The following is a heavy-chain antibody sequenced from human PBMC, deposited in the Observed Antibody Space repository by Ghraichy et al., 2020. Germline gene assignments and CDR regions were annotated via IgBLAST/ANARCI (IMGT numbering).Heavy chain of an antibody. CDR1: GYTFTGYY. CDR3: ARDVPAALLLTRGWFDP. Sequence: ASVKVSCKASGYTFTGYYMHWVRQAPGQGLEWMGWINPNSGGTNYAQKFQGRVTMTRDTSISTAYMELSRLRSDDTAVYYCARDVPAALLLTRGWFDPWGQGTLVTVSS. J-gene: IGHJ5*02. V-gene: IGHV1-2*02. CDR2: INPNSGGT. D-gene: IGHD2-2*01.